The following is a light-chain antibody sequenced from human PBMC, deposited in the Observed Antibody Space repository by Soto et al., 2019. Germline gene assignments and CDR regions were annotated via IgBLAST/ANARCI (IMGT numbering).Light chain of an antibody. CDR2: SNN. CDR1: SSNIGSNT. J-gene: IGLJ2*01. CDR3: AAWDDSLNGVV. V-gene: IGLV1-44*01. Sequence: QAVVTQPPSASGTTGQRVTISCSGSSSNIGSNTVNWYQQLPGTAPKLLIYSNNQRPSGVPDRFSGSKSGTSASLAISGLQSEDEADYYCAAWDDSLNGVVFGGGTQLTVL.